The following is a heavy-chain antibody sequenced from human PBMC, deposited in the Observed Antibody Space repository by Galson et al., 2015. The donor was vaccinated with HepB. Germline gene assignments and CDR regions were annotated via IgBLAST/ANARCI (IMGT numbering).Heavy chain of an antibody. CDR3: ARDLGSSGIYYYYYGMDV. CDR1: GFTFSSYE. V-gene: IGHV3-48*03. CDR2: ISSSGSTI. Sequence: SLRLSCAASGFTFSSYEMNWVRQAPGKGLEWVSYISSSGSTIYYADSVKGRFTISRDNAKNSLYLQMNSLRAEDTAVYYCARDLGSSGIYYYYYGMDVWGQGTTVTVSS. J-gene: IGHJ6*02. D-gene: IGHD6-19*01.